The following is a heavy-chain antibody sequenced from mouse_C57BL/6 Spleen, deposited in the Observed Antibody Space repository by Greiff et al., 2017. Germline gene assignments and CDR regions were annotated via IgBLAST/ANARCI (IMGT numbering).Heavy chain of an antibody. CDR3: ARDYGSSYVHFDY. J-gene: IGHJ2*01. V-gene: IGHV1-52*01. D-gene: IGHD1-1*01. CDR1: GYTFTSYW. Sequence: VQLQQPGAELVRPGSSVKLSCKASGYTFTSYWMHWVKQRPIQGLEWIGNIDPSDSETHYNQKFKDKATLTVDKSSSTAYMQLSRLTSEDSAVFDCARDYGSSYVHFDYWGQGTTLTVSS. CDR2: IDPSDSET.